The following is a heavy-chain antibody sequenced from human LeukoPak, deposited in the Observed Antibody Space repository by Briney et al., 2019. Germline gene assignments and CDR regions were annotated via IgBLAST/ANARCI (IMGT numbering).Heavy chain of an antibody. V-gene: IGHV1-8*01. CDR3: ARRVRGVVIFSRAQGSFDP. Sequence: GASVKVSCKASGYTFTNYDINWVRQATGQGLEWMGWMHPSNGDTGYAQKFQGRVTMTRNTSTTTAYMELSSLRSDDTAVYYCARRVRGVVIFSRAQGSFDPWGQGTLVTVSS. CDR2: MHPSNGDT. CDR1: GYTFTNYD. D-gene: IGHD3-10*01. J-gene: IGHJ3*01.